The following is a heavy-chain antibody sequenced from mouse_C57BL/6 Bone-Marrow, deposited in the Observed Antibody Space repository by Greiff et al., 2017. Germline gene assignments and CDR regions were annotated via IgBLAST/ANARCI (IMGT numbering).Heavy chain of an antibody. CDR3: ALLIYYYGSAWFAY. Sequence: QVQLQQPGAELVMPGASVKLSCKASGYTFTSYWMHWVKQRPGQGLEWIGEIDPSDSYTNYNQKFKGQSTLTVDKYSSTAYMQLSSLTSEDSAVYYCALLIYYYGSAWFAYWGQGTLVTVSA. CDR1: GYTFTSYW. CDR2: IDPSDSYT. D-gene: IGHD1-1*01. V-gene: IGHV1-69*01. J-gene: IGHJ3*01.